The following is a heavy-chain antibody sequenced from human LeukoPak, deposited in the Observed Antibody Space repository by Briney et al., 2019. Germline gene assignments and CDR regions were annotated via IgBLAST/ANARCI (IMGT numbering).Heavy chain of an antibody. D-gene: IGHD6-19*01. J-gene: IGHJ4*02. V-gene: IGHV3-23*01. CDR1: GFTFSSYA. Sequence: PGGSLRLSCAASGFTFSSYAMSWVRQAPGKGLEWVSAISGSGGSTYYADSVKGQFTISRDNSKNTLYLQMNSLRAEDTAVYYCAKSICSSGWYCSIDYWGQGTLVTVSS. CDR2: ISGSGGST. CDR3: AKSICSSGWYCSIDY.